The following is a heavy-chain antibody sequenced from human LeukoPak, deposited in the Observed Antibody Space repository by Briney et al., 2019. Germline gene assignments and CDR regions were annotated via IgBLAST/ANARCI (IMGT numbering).Heavy chain of an antibody. CDR1: GFTFSSYI. CDR2: ISSSSSYI. Sequence: GGSLRLSCAASGFTFSSYIMNWVRQAPGKGLEWVSSISSSSSYIYYADSVKGRFTISRDNAKNTLYLQMNSLRAEDTAVYYCAKYQPLLRSFDYWGQGTLVTVSS. J-gene: IGHJ4*02. D-gene: IGHD2-2*01. CDR3: AKYQPLLRSFDY. V-gene: IGHV3-21*04.